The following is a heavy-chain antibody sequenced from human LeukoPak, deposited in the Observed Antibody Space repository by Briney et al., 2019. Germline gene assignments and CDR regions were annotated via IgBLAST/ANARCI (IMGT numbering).Heavy chain of an antibody. CDR1: GGSFRGYY. J-gene: IGHJ4*02. V-gene: IGHV4-34*01. CDR2: INHSGST. D-gene: IGHD2-15*01. Sequence: SETLSLTCAVYGGSFRGYYWSWIRQPPGKGLEWIGEINHSGSTNYNPSLKSRVTISVDTSKNLFSLKLSYVTAADTAVYYCAREERYCSGGSCYPVDYWGQGTLVTVSS. CDR3: AREERYCSGGSCYPVDY.